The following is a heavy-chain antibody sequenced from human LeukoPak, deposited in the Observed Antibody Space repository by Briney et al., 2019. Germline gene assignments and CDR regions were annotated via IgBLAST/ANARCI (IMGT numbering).Heavy chain of an antibody. Sequence: GGSLRLFCAASGFTFSSYAMSWVRQAPGKGLEWVSGISGSGGSTHYADSVKGRFTISRDNSKNTLYLQMNSLRAEDTAVYHCAKGSHIVVVPAAVYFGYWGQGTLVTVSS. J-gene: IGHJ4*02. D-gene: IGHD2-2*01. V-gene: IGHV3-23*01. CDR3: AKGSHIVVVPAAVYFGY. CDR1: GFTFSSYA. CDR2: ISGSGGST.